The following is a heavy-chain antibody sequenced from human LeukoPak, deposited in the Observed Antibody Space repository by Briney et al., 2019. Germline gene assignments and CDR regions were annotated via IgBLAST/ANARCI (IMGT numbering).Heavy chain of an antibody. CDR2: HSYSGST. CDR1: GGSISRYY. CDR3: AREPYYYDSSGYYRAFDI. Sequence: SETLSLTCTVSGGSISRYYWSWIRQPPGKGREWSGYHSYSGSTNYNPSLKSRVTISVDTSKNRFSLKLSSVTAADTAVYYCAREPYYYDSSGYYRAFDIWGQRTMVTVSS. D-gene: IGHD3-22*01. J-gene: IGHJ3*02. V-gene: IGHV4-59*01.